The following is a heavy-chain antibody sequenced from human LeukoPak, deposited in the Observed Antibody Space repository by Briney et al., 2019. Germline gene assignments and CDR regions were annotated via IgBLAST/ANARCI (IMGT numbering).Heavy chain of an antibody. V-gene: IGHV3-48*03. CDR3: AREEYLLRNAYYFDY. CDR1: GFTFRSYE. Sequence: GGSLRLSCAASGFTFRSYEMNWVRQAPGKGLEWISYITRSGGIMYYADSVKGRFTISRDNAKNSLNLQMNSLRVENTAVYYCAREEYLLRNAYYFDYWGQGTLVTVSS. D-gene: IGHD2-2*01. J-gene: IGHJ4*02. CDR2: ITRSGGIM.